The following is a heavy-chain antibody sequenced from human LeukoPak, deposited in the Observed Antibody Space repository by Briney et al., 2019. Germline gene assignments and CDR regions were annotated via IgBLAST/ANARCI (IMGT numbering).Heavy chain of an antibody. CDR2: IYHNERT. Sequence: SETLSLTCAVSGDSISSSNWWTWARQPPGKGLEWIGEIYHNERTNYNPSLKSRVTISVDKSKDQVSLKLSSVTAADTAVYYCARDPSGDDSRSFDYWGQGTLVTVSS. V-gene: IGHV4-4*02. J-gene: IGHJ4*02. CDR1: GDSISSSNW. CDR3: ARDPSGDDSRSFDY. D-gene: IGHD2-21*01.